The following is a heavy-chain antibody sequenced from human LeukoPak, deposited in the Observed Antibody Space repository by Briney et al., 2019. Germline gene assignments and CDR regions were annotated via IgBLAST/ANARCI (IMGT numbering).Heavy chain of an antibody. Sequence: PGGSLRLSCAASGFTFSSYAMSWVRQAPGNGLEWVPAISGSGGSTYYADSVKGRFTISRDNSKSTVYLQMNRLRGEDTAVYYCAKVGATGNYFDYWGEGSLVTVSS. CDR2: ISGSGGST. CDR3: AKVGATGNYFDY. V-gene: IGHV3-23*01. CDR1: GFTFSSYA. D-gene: IGHD1-26*01. J-gene: IGHJ4*02.